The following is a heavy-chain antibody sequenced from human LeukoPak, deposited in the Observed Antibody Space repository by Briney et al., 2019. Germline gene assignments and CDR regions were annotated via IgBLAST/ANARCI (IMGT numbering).Heavy chain of an antibody. CDR2: INHSGST. V-gene: IGHV4-34*01. J-gene: IGHJ4*02. CDR1: GGSFSGYY. D-gene: IGHD3-16*02. Sequence: TSETLSLTCAVYGGSFSGYYWSWIRQPPGKGLEWLGEINHSGSTNYNPSLKSRVTISVDTSKNQFSLKLSSVTAADTAVYYRARGTYDYVWGSYRYDYWGQGTLVTVSS. CDR3: ARGTYDYVWGSYRYDY.